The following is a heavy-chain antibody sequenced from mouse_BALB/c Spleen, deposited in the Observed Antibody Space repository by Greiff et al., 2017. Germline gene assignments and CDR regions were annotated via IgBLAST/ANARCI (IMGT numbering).Heavy chain of an antibody. Sequence: EVQGVESGGGLVKPGGSLKLSCAASGFTFSSYTMSWVRQTPEKRLEWVATISSGGGNTYYPDSVKGRFTISRDNAKNNLYLQMSSLRSEDTALYYCARYDYDWFAYWGQGTLVTVSA. V-gene: IGHV5-9*03. CDR3: ARYDYDWFAY. J-gene: IGHJ3*01. D-gene: IGHD2-4*01. CDR2: ISSGGGNT. CDR1: GFTFSSYT.